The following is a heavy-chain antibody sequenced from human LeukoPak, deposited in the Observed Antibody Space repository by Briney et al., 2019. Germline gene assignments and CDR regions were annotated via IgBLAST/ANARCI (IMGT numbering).Heavy chain of an antibody. D-gene: IGHD6-25*01. Sequence: PGGSLRLSCAASGFTFSNYWMTWVRQAPGKGLEWVANIKSDGREKYYVDSVKGRFTISRDNAKNSLYLQMNSLRAEDTAVYYCARARYSSAIYYYYGMDVWGQGTTVTVSS. CDR3: ARARYSSAIYYYYGMDV. V-gene: IGHV3-7*01. J-gene: IGHJ6*02. CDR1: GFTFSNYW. CDR2: IKSDGREK.